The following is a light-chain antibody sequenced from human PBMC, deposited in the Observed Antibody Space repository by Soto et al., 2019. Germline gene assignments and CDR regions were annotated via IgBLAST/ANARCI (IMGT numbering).Light chain of an antibody. CDR1: QSISSE. V-gene: IGKV3-15*01. J-gene: IGKJ2*01. Sequence: EIVMTQSPATLSVSPGERATLSCRASQSISSELAWYQQKPGQPPRLLIYGASTKATGVLARFTGSGSGSDFTPNISGLQSEDFVIYYCQQSHTWPLTFGQGTRLEI. CDR2: GAS. CDR3: QQSHTWPLT.